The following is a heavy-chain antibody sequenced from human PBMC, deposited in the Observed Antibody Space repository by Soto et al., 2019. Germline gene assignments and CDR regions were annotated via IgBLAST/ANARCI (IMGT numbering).Heavy chain of an antibody. D-gene: IGHD2-8*02. Sequence: QVQLQESGPGLVKPSGTLSLTCAVSGGSISSSNWWSWVRQPPGKGLEWIGEIYHSGTTNYNPSLKSRVTISVDKSTNQFSLNLSSVTAADTAVYFCARVLVASTTFDYWGQGTLVTVSS. CDR2: IYHSGTT. V-gene: IGHV4-4*02. CDR1: GGSISSSNW. CDR3: ARVLVASTTFDY. J-gene: IGHJ4*02.